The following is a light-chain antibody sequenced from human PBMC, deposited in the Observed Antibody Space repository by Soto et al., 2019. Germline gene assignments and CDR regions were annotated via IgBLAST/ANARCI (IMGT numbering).Light chain of an antibody. CDR1: SSDVGGYNY. CDR3: SSYTSSSTYV. J-gene: IGLJ1*01. V-gene: IGLV2-14*01. CDR2: EVS. Sequence: SALTQPASVSGSPGQSITISCTGTSSDVGGYNYVSWYQQHPGKAPKLMIYEVSNRPSGVSNRFSGSKSGNTASLTISGLQAEDKADYYCSSYTSSSTYVFGTGTKATVL.